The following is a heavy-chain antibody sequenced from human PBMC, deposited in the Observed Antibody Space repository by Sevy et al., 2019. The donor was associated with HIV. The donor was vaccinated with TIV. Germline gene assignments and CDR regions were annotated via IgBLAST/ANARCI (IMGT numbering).Heavy chain of an antibody. CDR2: TSGSGGST. Sequence: GGSLRLSCAASGFTFSSYAMSWVRQAPGKGLEWVSATSGSGGSTYYADSVRGRFTISRDNSKNTLYLQMNSLRAEDTAIYYGASTIDYDSSGYYYNFDCWGQGTLVTVSS. J-gene: IGHJ4*02. CDR3: ASTIDYDSSGYYYNFDC. V-gene: IGHV3-23*01. D-gene: IGHD3-22*01. CDR1: GFTFSSYA.